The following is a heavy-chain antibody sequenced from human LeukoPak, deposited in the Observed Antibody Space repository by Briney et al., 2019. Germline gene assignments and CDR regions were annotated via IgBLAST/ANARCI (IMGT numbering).Heavy chain of an antibody. J-gene: IGHJ3*02. V-gene: IGHV1-46*01. Sequence: ASVTVSCKASGYTFTSYYMHWVRQAPGQRLEGMGIINPSGGSTSYAQKFQGRVTVTRDTSTSTVYMELRSLRSEDTAVYYCARICGGDCYGAFDISGQGTTVTVSS. CDR3: ARICGGDCYGAFDI. CDR1: GYTFTSYY. D-gene: IGHD2-21*01. CDR2: INPSGGST.